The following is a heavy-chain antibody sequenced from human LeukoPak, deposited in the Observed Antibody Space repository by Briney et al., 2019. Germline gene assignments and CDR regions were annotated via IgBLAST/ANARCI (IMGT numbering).Heavy chain of an antibody. CDR3: AREVGATDY. V-gene: IGHV3-23*01. D-gene: IGHD1-26*01. CDR2: ISGSGDST. Sequence: QPGGSLRLSCAASGFTFSSYAMSWVRQAPGKGLEWLSVISGSGDSTHYADSVTGRFTISRDIPKNTLYLQMNSLRAEDTAVYYCAREVGATDYWGQGTQVTVSS. J-gene: IGHJ4*02. CDR1: GFTFSSYA.